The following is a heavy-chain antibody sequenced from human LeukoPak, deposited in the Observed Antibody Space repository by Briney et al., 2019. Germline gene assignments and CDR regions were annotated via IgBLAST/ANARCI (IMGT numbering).Heavy chain of an antibody. Sequence: GGSLRLSCAASGFTFSSYAMSWVRQAPGKGLEWVSAISGSGGSTYYADSVKGRFTISRDNSKNTLYLQMNSLRAEDTAVYYCAKERDVLRYFDRLSHPVDYWGQGTLVTVSS. J-gene: IGHJ4*02. D-gene: IGHD3-9*01. V-gene: IGHV3-23*01. CDR1: GFTFSSYA. CDR2: ISGSGGST. CDR3: AKERDVLRYFDRLSHPVDY.